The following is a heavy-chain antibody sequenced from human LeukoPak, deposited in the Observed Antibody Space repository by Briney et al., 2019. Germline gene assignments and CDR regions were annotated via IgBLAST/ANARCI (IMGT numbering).Heavy chain of an antibody. D-gene: IGHD6-19*01. CDR2: MNHRGSA. Sequence: SETLSLTCALYGGSLSGYYWTWIRHPPGEGLGWIGAMNHRGSANYNTCLKSRVTIPVEPPKDQPSLRLRSWAATDTAWFSCAGAVAGTRYYYIDVWGKGTTVTVSS. CDR3: AGAVAGTRYYYIDV. J-gene: IGHJ6*03. V-gene: IGHV4-34*01. CDR1: GGSLSGYY.